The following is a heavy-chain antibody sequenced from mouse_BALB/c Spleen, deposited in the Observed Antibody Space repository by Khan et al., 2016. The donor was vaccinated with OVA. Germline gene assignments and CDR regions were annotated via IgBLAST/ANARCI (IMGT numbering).Heavy chain of an antibody. Sequence: VQLKESGPGLVKPSQSLSLTCTVTGYSITSDYAWNWIRQFPGNKLEWMGYISYSGSTSYNPSLKNRISITRDTSKNQFFLQLNSVTTEDTATYYCARSKYGTYVGFAYWGQGTLVTVSA. CDR1: GYSITSDYA. J-gene: IGHJ3*01. D-gene: IGHD2-10*02. CDR2: ISYSGST. V-gene: IGHV3-2*02. CDR3: ARSKYGTYVGFAY.